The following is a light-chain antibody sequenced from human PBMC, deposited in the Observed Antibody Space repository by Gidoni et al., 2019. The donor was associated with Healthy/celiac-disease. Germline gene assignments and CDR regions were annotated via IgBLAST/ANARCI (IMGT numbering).Light chain of an antibody. V-gene: IGLV1-47*01. CDR2: RNN. Sequence: SVLTQPPSASGTPGQRVTIPCSGSSSNHGSNYVYWYQQLPGTAPKLLIYRNNQRPSGVPDRFSGSKSGTSASLAISGLRSEDEADYYCAAWDDSLSGSWVFGGGTKLTVL. J-gene: IGLJ3*02. CDR3: AAWDDSLSGSWV. CDR1: SSNHGSNY.